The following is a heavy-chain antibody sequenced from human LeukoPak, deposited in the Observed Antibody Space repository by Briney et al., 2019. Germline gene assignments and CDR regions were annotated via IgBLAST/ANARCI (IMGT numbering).Heavy chain of an antibody. Sequence: GGSLRLSCAASGFTFSNAWMSWVRQAPGKGLELVGRIKSKSEGGTTDYAAPVKGRFTISRDDSKNTLYLQMNSLKTEDTAVYYCTTGGLGIGVGVDYWGQGTLVTVSS. CDR2: IKSKSEGGTT. V-gene: IGHV3-15*01. CDR1: GFTFSNAW. CDR3: TTGGLGIGVGVDY. J-gene: IGHJ4*02. D-gene: IGHD3-3*01.